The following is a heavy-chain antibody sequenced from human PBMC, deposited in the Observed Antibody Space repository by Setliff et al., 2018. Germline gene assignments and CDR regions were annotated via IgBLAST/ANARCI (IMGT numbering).Heavy chain of an antibody. CDR1: GGSIRSSSYY. CDR2: IYYSGSI. CDR3: ARTNYYDSSGYFNWFDP. D-gene: IGHD3-22*01. Sequence: SETLSLTCTVSGGSIRSSSYYWGWIRQPPGKGLEWIGSIYYSGSIDYNPSLKSRVTISVDTSKNQFSLKLGSVTAADTAVYYCARTNYYDSSGYFNWFDPWGQGTLVTVSS. J-gene: IGHJ5*02. V-gene: IGHV4-39*07.